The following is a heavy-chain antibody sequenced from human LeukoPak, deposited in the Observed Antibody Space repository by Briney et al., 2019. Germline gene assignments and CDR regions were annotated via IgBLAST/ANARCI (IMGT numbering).Heavy chain of an antibody. CDR3: ASSPPGDSQEVYYYYYMDV. J-gene: IGHJ6*03. CDR1: GFTFSSYA. V-gene: IGHV3-64*01. CDR2: ISSNGGST. D-gene: IGHD6-13*01. Sequence: PGGSLRLSCAASGFTFSSYAMHWVRQAPGKGLEYVSAISSNGGSTYYANSVKGRFTISRDNSKNTLYLQMGSLRAEDMAVYYCASSPPGDSQEVYYYYYMDVWGKGTTVTVSS.